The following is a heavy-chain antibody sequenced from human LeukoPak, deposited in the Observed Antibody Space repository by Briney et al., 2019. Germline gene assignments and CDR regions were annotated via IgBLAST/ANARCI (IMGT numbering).Heavy chain of an antibody. Sequence: GGSLRLSCAVSGSTFSKYIMSWVRQAPGKGLEWVSGISDNGVYTAYAGSVEGRFTISRDNSKNTLYMQMNSLRAEDTAVYYCARDTGMATTMGDAFDIWGQGTMVTVSS. V-gene: IGHV3-23*01. CDR1: GSTFSKYI. J-gene: IGHJ3*02. CDR2: ISDNGVYT. D-gene: IGHD5-24*01. CDR3: ARDTGMATTMGDAFDI.